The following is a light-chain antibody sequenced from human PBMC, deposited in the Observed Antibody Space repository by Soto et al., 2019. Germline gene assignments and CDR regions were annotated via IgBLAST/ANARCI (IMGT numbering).Light chain of an antibody. J-gene: IGKJ1*01. CDR3: LQHSTYPRT. Sequence: DIQMTQSPSSLSASVGDRVTISCRASQGIGNDLGWYQQKPGKAPKRLIYAASSLQSGVPSRFGGSGSGTVFTLTISSLQPDDFATYYCLQHSTYPRTFGQGTTVDIK. CDR2: AAS. V-gene: IGKV1-17*01. CDR1: QGIGND.